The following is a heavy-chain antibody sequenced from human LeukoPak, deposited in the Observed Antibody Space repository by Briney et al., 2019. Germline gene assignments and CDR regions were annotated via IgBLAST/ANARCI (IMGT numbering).Heavy chain of an antibody. Sequence: GGSLRLSCAASGFTFSNAWMNWVRQAPGKGLEWVAVISYDGSNKYYADSVKGRFTISRDNSKNTLYLQMNSLRAEDTAVYYCAKDAAYYDILTGYSYNWFDPWGQGTLVTVSS. CDR2: ISYDGSNK. J-gene: IGHJ5*02. CDR3: AKDAAYYDILTGYSYNWFDP. D-gene: IGHD3-9*01. CDR1: GFTFSNAW. V-gene: IGHV3-30*18.